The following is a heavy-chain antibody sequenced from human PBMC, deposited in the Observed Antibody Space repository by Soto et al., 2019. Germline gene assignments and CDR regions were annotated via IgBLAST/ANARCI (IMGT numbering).Heavy chain of an antibody. CDR3: AQDQSSILRSGSGMDV. V-gene: IGHV3-30*18. J-gene: IGHJ6*02. Sequence: PGSSLRLSCAASGFTFRNFVMHWVRQAPGKGLEWVAVISYAGNNIYYADSVKGRFTISRDNSGNTLYLEMSSLRGEDTAVYYCAQDQSSILRSGSGMDVWGQGTTVTVSS. D-gene: IGHD3-3*01. CDR1: GFTFRNFV. CDR2: ISYAGNNI.